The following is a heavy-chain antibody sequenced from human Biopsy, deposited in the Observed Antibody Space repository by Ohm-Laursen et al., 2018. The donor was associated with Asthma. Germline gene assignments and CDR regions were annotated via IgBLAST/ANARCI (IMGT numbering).Heavy chain of an antibody. J-gene: IGHJ4*02. CDR1: GFTFSSYG. CDR2: ISYDGSNK. D-gene: IGHD3-3*01. V-gene: IGHV3-30*03. CDR3: ASQSSGPDFWSGYYYFDY. Sequence: SLRLSCAASGFTFSSYGMRWVRQAPGKGLEWVAVISYDGSNKYYADSVKGRFTISRDNSKNTLYLQMNSLRAEDTAVYYCASQSSGPDFWSGYYYFDYGGQGTLVTVSS.